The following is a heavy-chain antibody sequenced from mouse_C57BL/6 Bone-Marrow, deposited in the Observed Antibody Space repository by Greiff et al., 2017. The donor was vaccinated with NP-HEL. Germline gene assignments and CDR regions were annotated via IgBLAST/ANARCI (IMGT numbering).Heavy chain of an antibody. V-gene: IGHV1-59*01. CDR3: ARWGY. J-gene: IGHJ2*01. CDR1: GYTFTSYW. CDR2: IDPSDSYT. Sequence: QVQLQQPGAELVRPGTSVKLSCKASGYTFTSYWMHWVKQRPGQGLEWIGVIDPSDSYTNYNQKFKGKATLTVDTSSSTAYMQLSSLTSEDSAVYYCARWGYWGKGTTLTVSS.